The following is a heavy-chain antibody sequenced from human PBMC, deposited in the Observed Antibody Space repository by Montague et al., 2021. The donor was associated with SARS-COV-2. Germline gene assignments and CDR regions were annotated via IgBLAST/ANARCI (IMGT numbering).Heavy chain of an antibody. J-gene: IGHJ6*02. CDR2: INHSGGT. V-gene: IGHV4-34*01. CDR1: GGSFSGHY. Sequence: SETLSLTCAVYGGSFSGHYWSWIRQPPGKGLERIGEINHSGGTNYNPSLKSRVPISVDTSKNQFSLKLSSVTAADTAVYYCARVSVLFTLKLLGYYYYGLDVWGQGTTVTVSS. D-gene: IGHD1-7*01. CDR3: ARVSVLFTLKLLGYYYYGLDV.